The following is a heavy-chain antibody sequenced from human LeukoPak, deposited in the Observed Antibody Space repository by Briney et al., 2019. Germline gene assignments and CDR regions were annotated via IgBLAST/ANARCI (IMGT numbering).Heavy chain of an antibody. CDR1: GFSFSSYA. CDR2: ISYDGSNK. J-gene: IGHJ4*02. V-gene: IGHV3-30-3*01. Sequence: GGSLRLSCAASGFSFSSYAMHWVRQAPGKGLEWVAVISYDGSNKYYADSVKGRFTISRDNSKNTLYLQMNSLRAEDTAVYYCARDPGYSYSDYWGQGTLVTVSS. CDR3: ARDPGYSYSDY. D-gene: IGHD5-18*01.